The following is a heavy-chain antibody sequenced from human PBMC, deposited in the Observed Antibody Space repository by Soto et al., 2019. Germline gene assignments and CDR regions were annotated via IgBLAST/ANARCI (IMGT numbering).Heavy chain of an antibody. CDR2: ISYDGSNK. CDR1: GFTFSSYA. D-gene: IGHD2-8*02. V-gene: IGHV3-30-3*01. CDR3: ARDRTGFFDY. J-gene: IGHJ4*02. Sequence: GGSLRLSCAASGFTFSSYAIHWVRQAPGKGLECAAVISYDGSNKYYADSVKGRFTISRDNSKNTLYLQMNSLRAEDTAVYYCARDRTGFFDYWGQGIIVTVSS.